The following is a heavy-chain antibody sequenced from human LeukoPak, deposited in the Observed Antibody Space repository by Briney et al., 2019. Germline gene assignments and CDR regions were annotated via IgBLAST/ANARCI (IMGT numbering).Heavy chain of an antibody. V-gene: IGHV3-74*01. D-gene: IGHD4-17*01. CDR2: ISTDGTTT. CDR1: GFTFSNYW. CDR3: TRDRTTVTLFDY. J-gene: IGHJ4*02. Sequence: PGGSLRLSCAASGFTFSNYWIHWVRQTPAKGLVWISAISTDGTTTRHADSVKGRISISRDNAKNTVYLEMNSLRAEDTAVYYCTRDRTTVTLFDYWGQGTLVTVSS.